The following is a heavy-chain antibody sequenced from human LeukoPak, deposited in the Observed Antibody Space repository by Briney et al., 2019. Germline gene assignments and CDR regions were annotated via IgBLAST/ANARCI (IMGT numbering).Heavy chain of an antibody. CDR1: GYTFTSYY. Sequence: ASVKVSCKASGYTFTSYYMHWVRQAPGQGLEWMGIINPSGGSTSYAQKFQGRVTMTRDTSTSTVYMELSSLRSEDTAVYYCARGMVRGVTRIYYFDYWGQGTLVTVSS. V-gene: IGHV1-46*01. J-gene: IGHJ4*02. CDR2: INPSGGST. D-gene: IGHD3-10*01. CDR3: ARGMVRGVTRIYYFDY.